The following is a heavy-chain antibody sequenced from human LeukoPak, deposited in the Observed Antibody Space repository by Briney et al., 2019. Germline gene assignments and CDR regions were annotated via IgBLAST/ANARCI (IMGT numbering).Heavy chain of an antibody. Sequence: PGGSLRLSCVASGFPFSSYWMTWVRQAPGKGLEWVANIKQDGSKKSYVDSVKGRFTISRDNAKNSLYLQMNSLRAEDTAVYYCARDPFDYWGQGTLVTVSS. CDR3: ARDPFDY. V-gene: IGHV3-7*03. J-gene: IGHJ4*02. CDR2: IKQDGSKK. CDR1: GFPFSSYW.